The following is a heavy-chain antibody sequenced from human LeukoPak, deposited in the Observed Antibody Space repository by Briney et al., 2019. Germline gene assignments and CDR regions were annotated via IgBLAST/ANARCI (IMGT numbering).Heavy chain of an antibody. D-gene: IGHD3-22*01. CDR3: ARQPMNPTLYYFDY. V-gene: IGHV5-51*01. Sequence: GESLKISCKGSGYSFTSYWIGWVRQLPGKGLEWMGIIYPGDSDTRYSPSFQGQVTISADKSISTAYLQWSSLKASDTAMHYCARQPMNPTLYYFDYWGQGTLVTVSS. CDR2: IYPGDSDT. J-gene: IGHJ4*02. CDR1: GYSFTSYW.